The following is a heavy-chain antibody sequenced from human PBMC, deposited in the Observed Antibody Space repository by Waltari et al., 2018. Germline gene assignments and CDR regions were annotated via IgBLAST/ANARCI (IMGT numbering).Heavy chain of an antibody. V-gene: IGHV1-2*02. CDR3: AREYCAGECRLFDF. J-gene: IGHJ4*02. CDR1: RSDIRKHH. CDR2: IDPNSGAT. D-gene: IGHD2-21*01. Sequence: LVQSGPEVRRPGASVKASCKASRSDIRKHHLHGVRRAPGQGLEWMVWIDPNSGATNYGQKFKDRITLTWYTSVNTAYMELTILASFDTGVYYCAREYCAGECRLFDFWGQGTGLTVSS.